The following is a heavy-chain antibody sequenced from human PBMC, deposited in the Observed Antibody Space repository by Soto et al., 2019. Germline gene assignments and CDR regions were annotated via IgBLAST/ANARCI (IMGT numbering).Heavy chain of an antibody. J-gene: IGHJ6*02. CDR3: ASGAKWTYYYYGMDV. CDR1: GGSFSGYY. D-gene: IGHD2-8*01. V-gene: IGHV4-34*01. Sequence: SETLSLTCAVYGGSFSGYYWSWIRQPPGTGLEWIGEINHSGSTNYNPSLKSRVTISVDTSKNQFSLKLSSVTAADTAVYYCASGAKWTYYYYGMDVWGQGTTVTVSS. CDR2: INHSGST.